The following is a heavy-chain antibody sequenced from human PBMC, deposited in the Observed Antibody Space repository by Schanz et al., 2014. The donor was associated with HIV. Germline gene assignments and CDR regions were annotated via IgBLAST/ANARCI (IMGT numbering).Heavy chain of an antibody. CDR3: AKDRNHYDSRYRGKGNYYYYYGMDV. Sequence: QEQLVESGGGVVQPGRSLRLSCVASGFNFNSYGMHWVRQAPGKGLEWVAVMSYDGIRKNYADSVKGRFTISRDNSKNTLYLQMKSLRPEDTAVYYCAKDRNHYDSRYRGKGNYYYYYGMDVWGQGTTVTVSS. CDR1: GFNFNSYG. J-gene: IGHJ6*02. V-gene: IGHV3-30*18. D-gene: IGHD3-22*01. CDR2: MSYDGIRK.